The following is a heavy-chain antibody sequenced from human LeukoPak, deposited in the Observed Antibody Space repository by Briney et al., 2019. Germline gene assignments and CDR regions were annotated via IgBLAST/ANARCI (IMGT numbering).Heavy chain of an antibody. V-gene: IGHV3-21*01. Sequence: GGSLRLSCAASGFTFTSYSMNWVSQAPGKGLEWVSSISSSSNYIYYADSVKGRFTISRDNAKNSLYLQMNSLRAEDTAVYYCARGLDSWYFDYWGQGTLVTVSS. CDR3: ARGLDSWYFDY. CDR2: ISSSSNYI. CDR1: GFTFTSYS. J-gene: IGHJ4*02. D-gene: IGHD2-15*01.